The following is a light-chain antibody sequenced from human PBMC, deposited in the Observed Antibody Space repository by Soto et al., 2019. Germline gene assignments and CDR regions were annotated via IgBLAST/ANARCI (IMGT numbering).Light chain of an antibody. Sequence: DIQMTQSPSSLSAFVGDSVTFTCRASQGISNYLAWYHQKPGKVPTLLVYAASTLQSGVTSRFSGSGSGTEFTLTIRSLTPEDVGTYYCQHYHNPPFNVGPGTNVDIK. CDR3: QHYHNPPFN. J-gene: IGKJ3*01. CDR2: AAS. V-gene: IGKV1-27*01. CDR1: QGISNY.